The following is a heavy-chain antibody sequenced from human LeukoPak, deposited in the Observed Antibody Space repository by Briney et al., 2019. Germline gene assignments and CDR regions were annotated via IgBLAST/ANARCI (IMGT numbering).Heavy chain of an antibody. D-gene: IGHD3-3*01. CDR3: ARDRDFWSGYNDFDY. CDR2: IWYDGGNK. Sequence: PGGSLRLSCAASGFTFSSYGMHWVRQAPGKGLEWVAVIWYDGGNKYYADSVKGRFTISRDNSKNTLYLQMNSLRAEDTAVYYCARDRDFWSGYNDFDYWAHGTLVNVSS. V-gene: IGHV3-33*01. J-gene: IGHJ4*01. CDR1: GFTFSSYG.